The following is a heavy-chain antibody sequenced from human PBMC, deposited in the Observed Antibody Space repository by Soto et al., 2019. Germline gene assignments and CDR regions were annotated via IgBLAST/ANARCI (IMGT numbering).Heavy chain of an antibody. Sequence: SVKVSCKASGGTFSSYAISWVRQAPGQGLEWMGGIIPIFGTANYAQKFQGRVTITADESTSTAYMELSSLRSEDTAVYYCAREGGPVVVITKNGWFDPWGQGTLVTVSS. D-gene: IGHD3-22*01. CDR3: AREGGPVVVITKNGWFDP. CDR1: GGTFSSYA. V-gene: IGHV1-69*13. CDR2: IIPIFGTA. J-gene: IGHJ5*02.